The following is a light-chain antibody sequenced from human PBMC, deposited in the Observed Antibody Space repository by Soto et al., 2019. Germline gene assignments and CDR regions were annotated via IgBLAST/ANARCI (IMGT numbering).Light chain of an antibody. CDR2: DVS. V-gene: IGLV2-11*01. CDR3: CSFAGSYTLYV. CDR1: SSDVGGYSY. Sequence: QSVLTQPRSVSGSPGQSVTISCTGTSSDVGGYSYVSWFQQHPGKAPKLMIYDVSKRPSGVPDRFSGSKSGNTASLTISGLQDEDEADYYCCSFAGSYTLYVFGNGTKLTVL. J-gene: IGLJ1*01.